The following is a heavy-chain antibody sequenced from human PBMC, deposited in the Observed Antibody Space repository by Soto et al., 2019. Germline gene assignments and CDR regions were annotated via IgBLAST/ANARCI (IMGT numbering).Heavy chain of an antibody. CDR1: GGSISSSSYY. V-gene: IGHV4-39*01. D-gene: IGHD3-22*01. CDR3: ARLRYYYDSSGKHSDY. CDR2: IYYSGST. J-gene: IGHJ4*02. Sequence: SETLSLTCTVSGGSISSSSYYWGWIRQPPGKGLEWIGSIYYSGSTYYNPSLKSRVTISVDTSKNQFSLKLSSVTAADTAVYYCARLRYYYDSSGKHSDYRGQGTPVTVSS.